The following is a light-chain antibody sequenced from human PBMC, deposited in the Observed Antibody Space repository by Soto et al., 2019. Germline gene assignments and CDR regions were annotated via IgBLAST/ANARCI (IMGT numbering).Light chain of an antibody. V-gene: IGLV3-9*01. CDR3: QVWDSSTANYV. CDR2: RDS. Sequence: SYELTQPLSVSVALGQTAKITCGGNNIGSNIVQWYQQKPGQAPVLVIYRDSTRPSGIPERFSGSNSGNTATLPISRAQAGDEADYYCQVWDSSTANYVFGTGTKVTVL. CDR1: NIGSNI. J-gene: IGLJ1*01.